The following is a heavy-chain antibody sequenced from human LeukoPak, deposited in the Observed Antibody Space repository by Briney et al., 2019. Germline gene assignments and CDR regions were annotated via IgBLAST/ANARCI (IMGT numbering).Heavy chain of an antibody. CDR2: ISAYNGNT. CDR3: ARDFEYYYDSSGYYGGDY. Sequence: VASVKVSCKASGHTFTTYGISWVRQAPGQGLEWMGWISAYNGNTNYAQKLQGRVTMTTDTSTSTAYMELRSLRSDDTAVYYCARDFEYYYDSSGYYGGDYWGQGTLVTVSS. CDR1: GHTFTTYG. J-gene: IGHJ4*02. D-gene: IGHD3-22*01. V-gene: IGHV1-18*01.